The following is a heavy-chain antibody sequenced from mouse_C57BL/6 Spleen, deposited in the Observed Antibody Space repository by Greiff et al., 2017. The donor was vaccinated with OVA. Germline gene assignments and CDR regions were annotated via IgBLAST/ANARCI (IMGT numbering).Heavy chain of an antibody. D-gene: IGHD2-5*01. V-gene: IGHV1-26*01. Sequence: VQLQQSGPELVKPGASVKISCKASGYTFTDYYMNWVKQSHGKSLEWIGDINPNNGGTSYNQKFKGKATLTVAKSSSTAYMELRSLTSEDSAVDYCARYSNYFYYMDYWGQGTTLTVSS. J-gene: IGHJ2*01. CDR2: INPNNGGT. CDR3: ARYSNYFYYMDY. CDR1: GYTFTDYY.